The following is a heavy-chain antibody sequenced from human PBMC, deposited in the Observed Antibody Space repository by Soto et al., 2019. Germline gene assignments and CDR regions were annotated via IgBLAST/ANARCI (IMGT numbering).Heavy chain of an antibody. V-gene: IGHV1-18*01. CDR1: GYSLTTSV. D-gene: IGHD1-1*01. CDR3: ARIYNDPGYAFDI. J-gene: IGHJ3*02. Sequence: ALVKVSCKASGYSLTTSVITWVRQAPGQGLEWMGWISGKNGNTKYAQNFQGRATMTTDTSTSTAYMELRTLRSDDTAMYYCARIYNDPGYAFDIWGQGTMVTVSS. CDR2: ISGKNGNT.